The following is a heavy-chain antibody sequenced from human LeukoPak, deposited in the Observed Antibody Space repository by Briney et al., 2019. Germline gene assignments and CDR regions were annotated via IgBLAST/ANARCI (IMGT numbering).Heavy chain of an antibody. D-gene: IGHD3-22*01. V-gene: IGHV1-18*01. CDR2: ISAYNGNT. CDR1: VYTFTIYG. Sequence: ASVKVSFKSSVYTFTIYGISWVRQAPGQGLEWMGWISAYNGNTNYAQKLQGRVTMTTDTSTSTAYMELRSLRSDDTAVYYCARADYYDGFDYWGQGTLVTVSS. CDR3: ARADYYDGFDY. J-gene: IGHJ4*02.